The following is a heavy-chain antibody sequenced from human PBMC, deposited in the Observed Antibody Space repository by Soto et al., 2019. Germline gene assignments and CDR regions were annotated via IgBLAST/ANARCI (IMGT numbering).Heavy chain of an antibody. CDR1: GFTFDDYA. D-gene: IGHD6-19*01. J-gene: IGHJ6*02. V-gene: IGHV3-9*01. CDR2: ISWNSGSL. Sequence: EVQLVESGGGLVQPGRSLRLSCAASGFTFDDYAMHWVRQAPGKGLEWVSGISWNSGSLGYVDSVKGRFTISRDNAKNSLYLQLNSLRAEDTALYYFAKDLNRGFAVDCSSHYAMDVWGQGTTVTVSS. CDR3: AKDLNRGFAVDCSSHYAMDV.